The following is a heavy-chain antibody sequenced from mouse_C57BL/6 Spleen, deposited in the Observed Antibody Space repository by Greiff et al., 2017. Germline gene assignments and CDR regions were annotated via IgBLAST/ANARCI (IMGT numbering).Heavy chain of an antibody. CDR2: IRSKSNNYAT. CDR3: VRQRSNYYFDY. V-gene: IGHV10-1*01. Sequence: EVKLVESGGGLVQPKGSLKLSCAASGFSFNTYAMNWVRQAPGKGLEWVARIRSKSNNYATYYADSVKDRLTISRDDSESMLYLQMNNLKTENTAMYYCVRQRSNYYFDYWGQGTTLTVSS. D-gene: IGHD2-5*01. J-gene: IGHJ2*01. CDR1: GFSFNTYA.